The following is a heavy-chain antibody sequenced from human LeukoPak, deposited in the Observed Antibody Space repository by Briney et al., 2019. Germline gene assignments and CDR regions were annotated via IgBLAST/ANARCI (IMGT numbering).Heavy chain of an antibody. V-gene: IGHV3-30*02. CDR2: IRYDGSNE. CDR1: GFTFSSYG. J-gene: IGHJ4*02. D-gene: IGHD2-15*01. Sequence: QPGGSLRLSCAASGFTFSSYGMHWVRQAPGKGLEWVSFIRYDGSNEYYADSVKGRFTISRDNSKNTLFLQMNSLRAEDTAVYYCAKDSYCGGGSCYSRGGGDYWGQGTLVTVSS. CDR3: AKDSYCGGGSCYSRGGGDY.